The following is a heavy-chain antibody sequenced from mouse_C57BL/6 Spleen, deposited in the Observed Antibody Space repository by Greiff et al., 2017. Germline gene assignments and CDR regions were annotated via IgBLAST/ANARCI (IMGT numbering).Heavy chain of an antibody. CDR2: IDPETGGT. J-gene: IGHJ2*01. CDR1: GYTFTDYE. Sequence: QVQLQQSGAELVRPGASVTLSCKASGYTFTDYEMHWVKQTPVHGLEWIGAIDPETGGTAYNQKFKGKAILTADKSSSTAYMALRSLTSEDSAVYYCTIKDYGSSFFDYWGQGTTLTVSS. CDR3: TIKDYGSSFFDY. D-gene: IGHD1-1*01. V-gene: IGHV1-15*01.